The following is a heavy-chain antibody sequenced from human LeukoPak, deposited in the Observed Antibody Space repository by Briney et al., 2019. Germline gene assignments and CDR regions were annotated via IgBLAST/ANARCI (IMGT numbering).Heavy chain of an antibody. V-gene: IGHV3-11*04. Sequence: GGSLRLSCAASGFSFSDYYMGWIRQAPGKGLEWISYISNSGSTIYYSDSVRGRFTISRDNARNSLYLQMNSLRAEDTAVYYCARDLEYSSSLGDYWGQGTLVTVSS. CDR3: ARDLEYSSSLGDY. D-gene: IGHD6-6*01. CDR2: ISNSGSTI. J-gene: IGHJ4*02. CDR1: GFSFSDYY.